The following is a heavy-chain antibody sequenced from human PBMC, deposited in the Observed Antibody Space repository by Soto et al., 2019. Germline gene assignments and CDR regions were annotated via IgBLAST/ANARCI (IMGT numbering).Heavy chain of an antibody. CDR3: TRGVLA. CDR2: ISHSGSP. V-gene: IGHV4-30-2*06. Sequence: QVQLQESASRVVRPSQTLSVTCSVSGGSVSSGGYSWSWIRQSPGKGLEWIGFISHSGSPDYNPSLKSRVTISVDKSKDQISLELSSVTAADTAVYYCTRGVLAWGPGTLVTVSS. CDR1: GGSVSSGGYS. D-gene: IGHD2-8*01. J-gene: IGHJ5*02.